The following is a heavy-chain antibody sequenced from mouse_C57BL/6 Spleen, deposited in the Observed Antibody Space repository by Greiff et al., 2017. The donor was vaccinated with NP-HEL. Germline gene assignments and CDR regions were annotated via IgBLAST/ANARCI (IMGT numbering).Heavy chain of an antibody. CDR1: GYTFTSYW. J-gene: IGHJ4*01. D-gene: IGHD2-5*01. CDR2: IDPSDSYT. V-gene: IGHV1-69*01. Sequence: QVQLQQSGAELVMPGASVKLSCKASGYTFTSYWMHWVKQRPGQGLEWIGEIDPSDSYTNYNQKFKGKSTLTVDKSSSTAYMQLSSLTSEDSAVYYCARKSNYVDYYAMDYWGQGTSVTVSS. CDR3: ARKSNYVDYYAMDY.